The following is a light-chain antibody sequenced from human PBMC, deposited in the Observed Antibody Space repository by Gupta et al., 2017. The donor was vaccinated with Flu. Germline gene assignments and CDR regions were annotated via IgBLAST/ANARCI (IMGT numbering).Light chain of an antibody. CDR2: DVS. CDR1: SSDVGGYNY. V-gene: IGLV2-11*01. Sequence: GTSSDVGGYNYVSWYQQHPGKAPKLMIYDVSKRPSGVPDRFSGSKSGNTASLTISGLQAEDEADYYCCSYAGTYTVFGGGTKLTVL. J-gene: IGLJ2*01. CDR3: CSYAGTYTV.